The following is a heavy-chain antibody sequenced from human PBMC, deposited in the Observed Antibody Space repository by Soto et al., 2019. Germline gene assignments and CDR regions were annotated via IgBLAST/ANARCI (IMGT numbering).Heavy chain of an antibody. J-gene: IGHJ6*02. CDR3: VRDTAMGPLDYYYGMDV. V-gene: IGHV3-30-3*01. CDR2: ISYDGSNK. D-gene: IGHD5-18*01. CDR1: GFTFSSYA. Sequence: PGGSLKISCAASGFTFSSYAMHWVRQAPGKGLEWVAVISYDGSNKYYADSVKGRFTISRDNSKNTLYLQMNSLRAEDTAVYYCVRDTAMGPLDYYYGMDVWGQGTTVTVSS.